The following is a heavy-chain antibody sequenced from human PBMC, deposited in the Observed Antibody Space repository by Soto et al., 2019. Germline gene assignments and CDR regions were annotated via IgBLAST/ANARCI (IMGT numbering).Heavy chain of an antibody. Sequence: EVQLVESGGGLVQPGGSLRLSCAASGFTFSSYSMNWVRQAPGKGLEWVSYISSSSSTIYYADSVKDRFTISRDNAKNSLYLQMNSLRDEDTAVYYCARVDTAMAPYWYFDLWGRGTLVTVSS. CDR1: GFTFSSYS. V-gene: IGHV3-48*02. CDR2: ISSSSSTI. J-gene: IGHJ2*01. CDR3: ARVDTAMAPYWYFDL. D-gene: IGHD5-18*01.